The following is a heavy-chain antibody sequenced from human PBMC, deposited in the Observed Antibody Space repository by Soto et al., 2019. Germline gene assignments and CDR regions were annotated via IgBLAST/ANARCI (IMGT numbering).Heavy chain of an antibody. CDR1: GFTFSSYG. V-gene: IGHV3-33*01. Sequence: GGSLRLSCAASGFTFSSYGMHWVRQAPGKGLERVAVIWYDGSNKYYADSVKGRFTISRDNSKNTLYLQMNSLRAEDTAVYYFARDPVPYCSGGSCEVGYFDYWGQGTLVTVSS. D-gene: IGHD2-15*01. J-gene: IGHJ4*02. CDR2: IWYDGSNK. CDR3: ARDPVPYCSGGSCEVGYFDY.